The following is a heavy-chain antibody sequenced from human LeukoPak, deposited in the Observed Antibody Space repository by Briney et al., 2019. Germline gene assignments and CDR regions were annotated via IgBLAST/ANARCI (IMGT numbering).Heavy chain of an antibody. CDR2: IIPLLGTA. V-gene: IGHV1-69*01. Sequence: SVKVSCKASGGTFSTYAISWVRQAPGQGLEWMGGIIPLLGTANYAQKFQGRLTITADEFTGTAYMELSSLRSEDTAVYYCARTLYYYDSSAYYPGAFDIWGQGTMVTVSS. D-gene: IGHD3-22*01. J-gene: IGHJ3*02. CDR3: ARTLYYYDSSAYYPGAFDI. CDR1: GGTFSTYA.